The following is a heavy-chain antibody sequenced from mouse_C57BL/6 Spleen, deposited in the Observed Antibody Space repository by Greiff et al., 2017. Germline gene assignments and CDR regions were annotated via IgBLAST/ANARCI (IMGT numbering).Heavy chain of an antibody. CDR2: IHPKSGST. V-gene: IGHV1-64*01. Sequence: QVQLQQSGAELVKPGASVKLSCKASGYTFTSYWMHWVKQRPGQGLEWIGMIHPKSGSTNYNAKFKSKATLTVDKSSSTAYMQLSSLTSEDAAVYYCASSYGNSYFDDWGQGTTLTVSS. CDR3: ASSYGNSYFDD. CDR1: GYTFTSYW. D-gene: IGHD2-10*02. J-gene: IGHJ2*01.